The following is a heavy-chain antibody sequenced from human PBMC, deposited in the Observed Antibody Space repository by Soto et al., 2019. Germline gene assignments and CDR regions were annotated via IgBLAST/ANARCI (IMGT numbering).Heavy chain of an antibody. D-gene: IGHD3-3*01. CDR3: AKYEDFWSATDL. Sequence: GGSLRLSCAASGFTFSSYAMSWVRQAPGKGLEWVSAISGSGGSTYYADSVKGRFTISRDNSKNTLYLQMNSLRAEDTAVYYFAKYEDFWSATDLWSQGTLVTVSS. V-gene: IGHV3-23*01. CDR2: ISGSGGST. CDR1: GFTFSSYA. J-gene: IGHJ4*02.